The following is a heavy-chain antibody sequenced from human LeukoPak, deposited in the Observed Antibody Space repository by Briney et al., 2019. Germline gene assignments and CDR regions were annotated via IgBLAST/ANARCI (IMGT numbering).Heavy chain of an antibody. CDR1: GFTFSSYW. J-gene: IGHJ4*02. CDR2: MKQDGSDK. V-gene: IGHV3-7*01. CDR3: ARGAHCGGDCPLPISLY. D-gene: IGHD2-21*01. Sequence: PGGSLRLSCAASGFTFSSYWMSWVRQAPGKGLEWVANMKQDGSDKYYVDSVKGRFTISRDNVKSTLYLQMNSLRAEDTAVYYCARGAHCGGDCPLPISLYWGQGTLVTVSS.